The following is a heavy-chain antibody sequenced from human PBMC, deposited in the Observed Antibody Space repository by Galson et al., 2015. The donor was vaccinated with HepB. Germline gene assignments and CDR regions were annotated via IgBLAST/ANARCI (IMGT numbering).Heavy chain of an antibody. CDR1: GFTFSSCG. V-gene: IGHV3-33*08. Sequence: SLRLSCAASGFTFSSCGMNWVRQAPGKGLEWVALIWSDGTYKNHRDSVKGRFTISRDNSKNTLYLQMNSLRVEDTAVYYYAREGDPYDFWSALGYWGQGTLVTVSS. CDR3: AREGDPYDFWSALGY. J-gene: IGHJ4*02. D-gene: IGHD3-3*01. CDR2: IWSDGTYK.